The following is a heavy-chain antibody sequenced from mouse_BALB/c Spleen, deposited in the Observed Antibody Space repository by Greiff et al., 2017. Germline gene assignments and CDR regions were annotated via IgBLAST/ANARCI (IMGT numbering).Heavy chain of an antibody. J-gene: IGHJ2*01. D-gene: IGHD2-3*01. CDR3: ARSGDGYPDY. CDR1: GYTFTDYW. Sequence: QVHVKQSGAELVMPGASVKMSCKASGYTFTDYWMHWVKQRPGQGLEWIGAIDTSDSYTSYNQKFKGKATLTVDESSSTAYMQLSSLTSEDSAVYYCARSGDGYPDYWGQGTTLTVSS. CDR2: IDTSDSYT. V-gene: IGHV1-69*01.